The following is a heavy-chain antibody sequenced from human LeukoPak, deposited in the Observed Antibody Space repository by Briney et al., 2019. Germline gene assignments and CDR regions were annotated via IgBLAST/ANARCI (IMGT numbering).Heavy chain of an antibody. V-gene: IGHV1-8*02. CDR2: MNPNSGNT. CDR1: GYTFTSYG. Sequence: ASVKVSCKASGYTFTSYGISWVRQAPGQGLEWMGWMNPNSGNTGYAQKFQGRVTMTRDTSISTAYMDLSRLRSDDTALYYCARGRDIVVMVYYFDYWGQGTLVTVSS. J-gene: IGHJ4*02. CDR3: ARGRDIVVMVYYFDY. D-gene: IGHD2-8*01.